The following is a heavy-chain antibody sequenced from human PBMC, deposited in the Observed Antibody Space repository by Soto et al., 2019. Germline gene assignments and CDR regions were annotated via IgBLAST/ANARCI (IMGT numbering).Heavy chain of an antibody. J-gene: IGHJ3*02. CDR3: ARAQLGLELLDHDAFDI. CDR2: IIPIFGTA. D-gene: IGHD1-7*01. Sequence: GASVKVSCKASGGTFSSYAISRVRQAPGQGLEWMGGIIPIFGTANYAQKFQGRVTITADESTSTAYMELSSLRSEDTAVYYCARAQLGLELLDHDAFDIWGQGTMVTVSS. V-gene: IGHV1-69*13. CDR1: GGTFSSYA.